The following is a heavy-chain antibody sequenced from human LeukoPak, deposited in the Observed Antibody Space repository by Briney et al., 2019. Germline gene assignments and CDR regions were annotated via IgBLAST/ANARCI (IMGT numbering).Heavy chain of an antibody. D-gene: IGHD4-23*01. CDR2: IYYSGST. CDR1: GGSISSGDYY. Sequence: SQTLSLTXTVSGGSISSGDYYWSWIRQPPGKGLEWIGYIYYSGSTYYNPSLKSRVTISVDTSKNQFSLKLSSVTAADTAVYCCARVPDYGGNDAFDIWGQGTMVTVSS. CDR3: ARVPDYGGNDAFDI. J-gene: IGHJ3*02. V-gene: IGHV4-30-4*08.